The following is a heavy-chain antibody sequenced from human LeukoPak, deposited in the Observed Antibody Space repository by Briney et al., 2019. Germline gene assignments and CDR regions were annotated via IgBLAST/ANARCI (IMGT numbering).Heavy chain of an antibody. D-gene: IGHD6-19*01. Sequence: ASVKVFCKASGYTFTSYTMHWVRQAPGQRLEWMGWINAGNGNTKYSQKFQGRLTITRDTSASTAYMELSGLISEDSAVYYCATGIIVADNFDYWGQGTLVTVSS. CDR2: INAGNGNT. V-gene: IGHV1-3*01. CDR3: ATGIIVADNFDY. J-gene: IGHJ4*02. CDR1: GYTFTSYT.